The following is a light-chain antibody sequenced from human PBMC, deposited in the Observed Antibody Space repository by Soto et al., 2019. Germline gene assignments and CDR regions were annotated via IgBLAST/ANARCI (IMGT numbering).Light chain of an antibody. Sequence: QSVLTQPPSASGTPGQRVTISCSGSSSNIGSNYVYWYQQRPGTAPKLLIYRNNQRPSGVPDRFSGSKSGTSASLAISGLRSEDEADYYCAAWDDSPSGPVFGGGTQLTVL. CDR1: SSNIGSNY. CDR3: AAWDDSPSGPV. V-gene: IGLV1-47*01. CDR2: RNN. J-gene: IGLJ7*01.